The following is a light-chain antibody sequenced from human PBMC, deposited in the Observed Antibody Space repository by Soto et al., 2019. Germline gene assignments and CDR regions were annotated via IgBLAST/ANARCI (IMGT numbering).Light chain of an antibody. Sequence: EIRLSLSPVTVSLSPGERATLSCRASQSVSSYLAWYQQKPGQAPRLLIYDASNRATGIPARFSGSGSGTDFTLTISKFEPEDFAGYYCQQYAGGLKTFGQGAKVAIK. V-gene: IGKV3-11*01. CDR1: QSVSSY. J-gene: IGKJ1*01. CDR2: DAS. CDR3: QQYAGGLKT.